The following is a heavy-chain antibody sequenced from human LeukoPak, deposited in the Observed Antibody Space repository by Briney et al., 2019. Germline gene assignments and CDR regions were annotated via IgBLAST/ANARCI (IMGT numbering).Heavy chain of an antibody. V-gene: IGHV3-11*04. CDR1: GFTFSDYY. J-gene: IGHJ4*02. Sequence: GGSLSLSCAASGFTFSDYYMSWIRQAPGKGLEWVSYISSSGSTIYYADSVKGRFTISRDNAKNSLYLQMNSLRAEDTAVYYCARETPTDYYDSSGPLDYWGQGTLVTVSS. D-gene: IGHD3-22*01. CDR2: ISSSGSTI. CDR3: ARETPTDYYDSSGPLDY.